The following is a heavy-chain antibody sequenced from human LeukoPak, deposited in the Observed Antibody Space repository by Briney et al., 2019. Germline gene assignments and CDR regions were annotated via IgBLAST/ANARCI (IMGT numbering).Heavy chain of an antibody. J-gene: IGHJ6*03. CDR1: GFTFSSYA. V-gene: IGHV3-23*01. CDR2: ISGSGGST. Sequence: PGGSLRLSCAASGFTFSSYAMSWVRQAPGKGLEWVSAISGSGGSTYYADSVKGRFTISRDNSKNTLYLQMDSLRAEDTAVYYCATDTIMITFGGVISTYFTNYYYYYMDVWGKGTTVTVSS. D-gene: IGHD3-16*02. CDR3: ATDTIMITFGGVISTYFTNYYYYYMDV.